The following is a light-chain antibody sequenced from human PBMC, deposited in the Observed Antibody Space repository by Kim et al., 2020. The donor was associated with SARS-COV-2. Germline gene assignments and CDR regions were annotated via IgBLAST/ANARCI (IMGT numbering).Light chain of an antibody. Sequence: GESANLSFRASQSVSSSYLAWYQQKPGQAPRLLIYDATSRATSFPDRFSGSGSGTDFTLTISRLEPEDFAVYYCQHYDSSPLYTFGQGTKLEI. CDR2: DAT. CDR1: QSVSSSY. J-gene: IGKJ2*01. V-gene: IGKV3-20*01. CDR3: QHYDSSPLYT.